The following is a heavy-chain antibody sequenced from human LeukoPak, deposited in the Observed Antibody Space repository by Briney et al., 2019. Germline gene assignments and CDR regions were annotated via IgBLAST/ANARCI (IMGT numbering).Heavy chain of an antibody. D-gene: IGHD6-13*01. CDR1: GFTFSSYA. J-gene: IGHJ4*02. CDR2: ISGSGGST. Sequence: SGGSLRLSCAASGFTFSSYAVSWVRQAPGKGLEWVSAISGSGGSTYYADSAKGRFTISRDNSKNTLYLQMNSLRAEDTAVYYCAKSNQQQVVNSNYFDYWGQGTLVTVSS. V-gene: IGHV3-23*01. CDR3: AKSNQQQVVNSNYFDY.